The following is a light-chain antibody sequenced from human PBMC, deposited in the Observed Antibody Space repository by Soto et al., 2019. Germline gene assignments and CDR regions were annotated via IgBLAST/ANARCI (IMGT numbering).Light chain of an antibody. Sequence: EIVMSQSPATLSVSPVVKATLSCRASQSVSSDLAWYHQKPGQAPRLLIYGASTRATGIPARFSGSGSGTEFTLTINSLQSEDFAVYYCQQYNNWPRPFGQGTKVDIK. CDR2: GAS. J-gene: IGKJ1*01. V-gene: IGKV3-15*01. CDR1: QSVSSD. CDR3: QQYNNWPRP.